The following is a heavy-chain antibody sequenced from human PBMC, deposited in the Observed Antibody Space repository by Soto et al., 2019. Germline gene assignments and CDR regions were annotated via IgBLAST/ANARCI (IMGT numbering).Heavy chain of an antibody. Sequence: QVQLVQSGAEVKMPGASVQVPCKASGHSFTRPSDYMHWVRQAPGQGLEWVGIINLSDGSTSYAQRSQGRVTLTSETSTSTVYMERSSLRSDGTAIYYCMRERAGATADSWRQGTLVTVSS. J-gene: IGHJ5*01. CDR2: INLSDGST. CDR3: MRERAGATADS. CDR1: GHSFTRPSDY. V-gene: IGHV1-46*04. D-gene: IGHD3-10*01.